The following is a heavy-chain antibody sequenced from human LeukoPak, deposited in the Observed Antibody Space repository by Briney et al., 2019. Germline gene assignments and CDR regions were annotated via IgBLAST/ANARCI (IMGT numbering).Heavy chain of an antibody. V-gene: IGHV5-51*01. CDR2: IYPGYSDT. J-gene: IGHJ4*02. CDR3: ALKSRGYCTGGRCYIGY. Sequence: GESLKISFKGSGSRFTNYLIGWVRQLPGKGLEWMAIIYPGYSDTRYSPSFQGQVTISADKSISTAYLQWSSLRASDSAMYYCALKSRGYCTGGRCYIGYWGQGTLVTVSS. CDR1: GSRFTNYL. D-gene: IGHD2-15*01.